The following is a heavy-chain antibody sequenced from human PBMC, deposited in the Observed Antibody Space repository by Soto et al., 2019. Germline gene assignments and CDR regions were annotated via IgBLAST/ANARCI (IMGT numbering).Heavy chain of an antibody. Sequence: QVQLVQSGAEVKKPGASVKVSCKASGYTFTSYGISWVRQAPGQGLEWMGWISAYNGNTNYAQKLQGRVTMTTDTSTSTAYMELRSLRYDDTAVYYCAREYYDFWSGHPAWNYWGQGTLVTVSS. CDR2: ISAYNGNT. D-gene: IGHD3-3*01. V-gene: IGHV1-18*04. CDR3: AREYYDFWSGHPAWNY. J-gene: IGHJ4*02. CDR1: GYTFTSYG.